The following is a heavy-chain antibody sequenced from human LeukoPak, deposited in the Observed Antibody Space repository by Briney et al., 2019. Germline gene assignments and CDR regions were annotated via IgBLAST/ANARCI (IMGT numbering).Heavy chain of an antibody. Sequence: SETLSHTCAVYGGSFSGYYWSWIRQPPGKGLEWIGEINHSGSTNYNPSLKSRVTISVDTSKNQFSLKLSSVTAADTAVYYCARGRRLLWFGESSNWFDPWGQGTLVTVSS. D-gene: IGHD3-10*01. V-gene: IGHV4-34*01. CDR1: GGSFSGYY. CDR2: INHSGST. J-gene: IGHJ5*02. CDR3: ARGRRLLWFGESSNWFDP.